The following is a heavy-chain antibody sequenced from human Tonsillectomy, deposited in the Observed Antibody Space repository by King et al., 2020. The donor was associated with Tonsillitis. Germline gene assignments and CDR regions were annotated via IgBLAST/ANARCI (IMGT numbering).Heavy chain of an antibody. CDR3: AKDQPSWLRLVDDAMDV. CDR1: GFTFSTYG. D-gene: IGHD5-18*01. J-gene: IGHJ6*02. V-gene: IGHV3-30*18. CDR2: ISYDGSHK. Sequence: QLVQSGGGVVQPGRSLRLSCAASGFTFSTYGIHWVRQAPGKGLEWVALISYDGSHKSYADSVKGRFTISRDSSKDTVYLQMNSLRVGDTAVYYCAKDQPSWLRLVDDAMDVWGQGTTVTVS.